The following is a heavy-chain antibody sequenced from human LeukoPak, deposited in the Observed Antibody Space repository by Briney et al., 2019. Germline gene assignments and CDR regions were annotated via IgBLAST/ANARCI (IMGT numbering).Heavy chain of an antibody. Sequence: PGGSLRLSCAASGFTFSGYEMNWVRQAPGKGLEWVSCISTSGSTIYYADSVKGRFTVSRDNAKNSLYLQMNSLRAEDTADYYCARDPGYCSSTSCYKFFDYWGQGTLVTVSS. CDR1: GFTFSGYE. J-gene: IGHJ4*02. CDR2: ISTSGSTI. D-gene: IGHD2-2*02. CDR3: ARDPGYCSSTSCYKFFDY. V-gene: IGHV3-48*03.